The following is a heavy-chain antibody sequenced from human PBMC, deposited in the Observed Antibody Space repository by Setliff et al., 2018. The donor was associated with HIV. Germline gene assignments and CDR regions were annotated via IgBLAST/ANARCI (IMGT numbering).Heavy chain of an antibody. CDR1: GGSINNYY. D-gene: IGHD1-1*01. CDR2: VYSTGST. Sequence: PSETLSLTCTVSGGSINNYYWSWIRQPPGKALEWIGYVYSTGSTNYKSSLKSRVTISVDTSKNQFSLMLGSMTAADTAVYYCARERLSRLGFDYWGQGTLVTVSS. CDR3: ARERLSRLGFDY. V-gene: IGHV4-4*08. J-gene: IGHJ4*02.